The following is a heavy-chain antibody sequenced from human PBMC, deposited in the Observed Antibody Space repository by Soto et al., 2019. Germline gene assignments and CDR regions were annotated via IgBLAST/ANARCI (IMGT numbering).Heavy chain of an antibody. J-gene: IGHJ4*02. D-gene: IGHD6-6*01. CDR2: IYYSGST. Sequence: SETLAVSCTVSGGAVSSYYWSWIRQAAGEGLGGIGYIYYSGSTNYNPSLKSRVTISVDTSKNQFSLKLSSVTAADTAVYYCARSRIAARPYFDYWGQGTLVTVSS. CDR1: GGAVSSYY. V-gene: IGHV4-59*02. CDR3: ARSRIAARPYFDY.